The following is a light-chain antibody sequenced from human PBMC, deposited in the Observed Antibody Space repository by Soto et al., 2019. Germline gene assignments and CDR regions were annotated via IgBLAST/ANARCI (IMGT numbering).Light chain of an antibody. V-gene: IGLV2-8*01. Sequence: QSALTQPPSASGSPGQSVTISCTGTSSDVGGYNFVSWYQQHPGKVPKLMVYEVNQRPSGVPDRFSGSKSGNTASLTVSGIQADDDTDYYCTSYEGGNNVFGTGTKLTVL. CDR3: TSYEGGNNV. CDR2: EVN. CDR1: SSDVGGYNF. J-gene: IGLJ1*01.